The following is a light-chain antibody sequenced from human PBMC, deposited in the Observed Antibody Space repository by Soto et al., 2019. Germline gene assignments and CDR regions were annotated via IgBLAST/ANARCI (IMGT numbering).Light chain of an antibody. V-gene: IGKV3-15*01. Sequence: EIVMTQSPATLSVSPGERATLSCRASQSVSSNLAWYQQKPGQAPRLLIYGASTMATGIPARFSGSGSGTECTLTISSLPSDDFAVYYFQHYNNWPPYTFGQGTKVEIK. CDR1: QSVSSN. CDR3: QHYNNWPPYT. J-gene: IGKJ2*01. CDR2: GAS.